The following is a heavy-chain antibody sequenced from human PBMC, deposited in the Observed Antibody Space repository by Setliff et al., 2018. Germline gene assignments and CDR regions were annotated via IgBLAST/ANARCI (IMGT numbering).Heavy chain of an antibody. J-gene: IGHJ6*03. CDR1: NGSISSGNYF. CDR2: IFYTGST. Sequence: ASETLSLTCTVSNGSISSGNYFWGWIRQPPGKGLEWMGSIFYTGSTYYSPSLKSRATMSIDTSKNQFSLNLNSVTAADTAVYYCARQPYSTTYYYYYYYMDVWGKGTTVTVSS. V-gene: IGHV4-39*01. D-gene: IGHD6-13*01. CDR3: ARQPYSTTYYYYYYYMDV.